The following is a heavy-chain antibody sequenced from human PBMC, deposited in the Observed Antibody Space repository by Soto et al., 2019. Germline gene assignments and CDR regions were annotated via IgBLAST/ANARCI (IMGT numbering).Heavy chain of an antibody. CDR3: ARDGTIFGVGVYYYYYYMDV. V-gene: IGHV3-11*01. J-gene: IGHJ6*03. CDR2: ISSSGSTI. Sequence: QVQLGESGGGLVKPGGSLRLSCAASGFTFSDYYMSWIRQAPGKGLEWVSYISSSGSTIYYADSVKGRFTISRDNAKKSMYLQMKSLRAEDTAVYYCARDGTIFGVGVYYYYYYMDVWGKGTTVTVS. CDR1: GFTFSDYY. D-gene: IGHD3-3*01.